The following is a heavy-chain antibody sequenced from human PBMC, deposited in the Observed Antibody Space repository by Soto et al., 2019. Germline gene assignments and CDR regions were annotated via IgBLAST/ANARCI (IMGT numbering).Heavy chain of an antibody. V-gene: IGHV1-69*13. CDR2: IIPIFGTA. CDR3: ARDIVVLVAATDYYCGMDV. J-gene: IGHJ6*01. D-gene: IGHD2-15*01. CDR1: GGTFSSYA. Sequence: SVKVSCKASGGTFSSYAISWVRQAPGQGLEWMGGIIPIFGTANYAQKFQGRVTITADESTSTAYMELSSLRSEDTVVYYCARDIVVLVAATDYYCGMDVWGQGSSVTVSS.